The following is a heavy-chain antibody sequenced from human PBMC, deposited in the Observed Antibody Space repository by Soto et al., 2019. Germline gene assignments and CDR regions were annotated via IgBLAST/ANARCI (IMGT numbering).Heavy chain of an antibody. CDR1: GYTFTSYC. CDR2: INPSGGST. CDR3: ARGYDFWIGYYTPPYYGMDV. D-gene: IGHD3-3*01. J-gene: IGHJ6*02. V-gene: IGHV1-46*01. Sequence: GASVKVSCKASGYTFTSYCMHWVRQAPGQGLEWMGIINPSGGSTSYAQKFQGRVTMTRDTSTSTVYMELSSLRSEDTAVYYCARGYDFWIGYYTPPYYGMDVWGQGTTVTVSS.